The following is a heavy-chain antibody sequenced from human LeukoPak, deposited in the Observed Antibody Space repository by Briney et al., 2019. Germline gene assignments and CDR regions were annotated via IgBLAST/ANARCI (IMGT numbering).Heavy chain of an antibody. CDR3: ARSTGSTMFIDY. J-gene: IGHJ4*02. D-gene: IGHD3-10*02. V-gene: IGHV4-59*01. CDR2: IYYSGNA. Sequence: SETLSLTWTVPDGSISPYYWSWIRQPPGKGLEWLGYIYYSGNADYNPSLKSRVAISVDTSKNQFSLKLSSVTAADTAVYYCARSTGSTMFIDYWGQGTLVTVSS. CDR1: DGSISPYY.